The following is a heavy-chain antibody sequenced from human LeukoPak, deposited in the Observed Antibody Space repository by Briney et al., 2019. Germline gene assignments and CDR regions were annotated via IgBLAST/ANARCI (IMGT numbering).Heavy chain of an antibody. CDR2: IIPIFGTA. V-gene: IGHV1-69*05. CDR3: ARDSTVTTGMEDYFDY. Sequence: SVKVSCKASAGTFSSYAISWVRQAPGQGLEWMGRIIPIFGTANYAQKFQRRVTITTDESTSTAYMELSSLRSEDTAVYYCARDSTVTTGMEDYFDYWGQGTLVTVSS. CDR1: AGTFSSYA. D-gene: IGHD4-17*01. J-gene: IGHJ4*02.